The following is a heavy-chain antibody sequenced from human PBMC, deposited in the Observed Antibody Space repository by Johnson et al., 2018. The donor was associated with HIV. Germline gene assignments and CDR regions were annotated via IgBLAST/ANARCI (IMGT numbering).Heavy chain of an antibody. D-gene: IGHD6-25*01. CDR2: IQYDGSKK. Sequence: QVQLVESGGGVVQPGRSLRLSCAASGFTFSTYDLHWVRQAPGKGLEWVTFIQYDGSKKNYAVSVKGRFTISRDNSKNSLYLQMNTLRVEDTAFYYCARESGQAFDVWGQGTMVTVSS. CDR3: ARESGQAFDV. CDR1: GFTFSTYD. V-gene: IGHV3-30*03. J-gene: IGHJ3*01.